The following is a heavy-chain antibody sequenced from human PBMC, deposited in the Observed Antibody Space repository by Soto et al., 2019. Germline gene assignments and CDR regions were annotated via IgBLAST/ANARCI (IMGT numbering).Heavy chain of an antibody. CDR3: ARSRDGYSFYFYYGMDG. V-gene: IGHV3-30*03. D-gene: IGHD4-4*01. CDR1: GFIFTSYG. J-gene: IGHJ6*02. Sequence: QVQLVESGGGVVQPGRSLRLSCAASGFIFTSYGMHWVRQAPGKGLEWMALILHDGSAGYYADSVKGRFTISRDNSKNTLYLQMNSLTAEDTAVYYCARSRDGYSFYFYYGMDGWGQGTTVTVSS. CDR2: ILHDGSAG.